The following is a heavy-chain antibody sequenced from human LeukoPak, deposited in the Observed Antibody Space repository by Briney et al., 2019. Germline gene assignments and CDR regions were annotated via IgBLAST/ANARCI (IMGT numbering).Heavy chain of an antibody. V-gene: IGHV1-2*02. CDR1: GYTFTCYY. D-gene: IGHD6-13*01. CDR2: INPNSGGT. J-gene: IGHJ5*02. CDR3: ARDRYSSSWQTYNWFDP. Sequence: ATVKVSYKASGYTFTCYYKHWVRQAPGQGLEGRGWINPNSGGTNYTQKFQGRVTMTRVTSISTAYMELSRLRSDDTAVYYCARDRYSSSWQTYNWFDPWGQGTLVTVSS.